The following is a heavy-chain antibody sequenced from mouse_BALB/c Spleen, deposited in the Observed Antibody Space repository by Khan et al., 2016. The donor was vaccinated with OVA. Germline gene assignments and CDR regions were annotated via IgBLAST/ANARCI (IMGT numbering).Heavy chain of an antibody. D-gene: IGHD2-2*01. CDR3: ARGGYGGFAY. Sequence: QVRLQQSGAELMKPGASVKISCKATGYTFSSYWIEWVKQRPGHGLEWIGDILPGSDSTNFNEKFKGKATFTAETSSNIAYMQLSSLTSEDSAVYYWARGGYGGFAYWGQGTLVTVSA. CDR1: GYTFSSYW. J-gene: IGHJ3*01. V-gene: IGHV1-9*01. CDR2: ILPGSDST.